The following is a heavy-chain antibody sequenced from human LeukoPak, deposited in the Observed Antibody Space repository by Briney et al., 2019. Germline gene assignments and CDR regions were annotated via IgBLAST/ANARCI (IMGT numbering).Heavy chain of an antibody. D-gene: IGHD1-26*01. CDR3: ARDFDYSGSYSY. CDR1: GFTFSSYS. Sequence: GGSLRLSCAASGFTFSSYSMNWVRQAPGKGLEWVSSISSSSSYIYYADSVKGRFTISRDNAKNSLYLQMYSLRAEDTAVYYCARDFDYSGSYSYWGQGTLVTVSS. J-gene: IGHJ4*02. V-gene: IGHV3-21*01. CDR2: ISSSSSYI.